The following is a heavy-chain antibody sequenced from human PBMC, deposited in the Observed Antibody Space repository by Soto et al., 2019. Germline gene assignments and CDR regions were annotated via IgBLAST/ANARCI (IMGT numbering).Heavy chain of an antibody. Sequence: QVQLQESGPGLVKPSQTLSLTCTVSAGSISSGDYYWGWIRQPPGKGLEWIGYIYYSGSTYYDPSLKSRVTISVDTSKNQFSLRLSSVTAADTAVYYCARDSSSSSYYYGMDVWGQGTTVTVSS. CDR2: IYYSGST. D-gene: IGHD6-13*01. V-gene: IGHV4-30-4*01. J-gene: IGHJ6*02. CDR1: AGSISSGDYY. CDR3: ARDSSSSSYYYGMDV.